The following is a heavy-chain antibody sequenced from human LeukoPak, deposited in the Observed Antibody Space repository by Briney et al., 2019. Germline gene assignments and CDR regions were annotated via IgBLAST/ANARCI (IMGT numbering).Heavy chain of an antibody. CDR3: ARGLERRPFYYYYYGMDV. CDR1: GFTFSSYD. Sequence: GGSLRLSCAASGFTFSSYDMHWDRQATGKGLEWVSAIGTAGDTYYPGSVKGRFTISRENAKNSLYLQMNSLRAGDTAVYYCARGLERRPFYYYYYGMDVWGQGTTVTVSS. J-gene: IGHJ6*02. D-gene: IGHD1-1*01. CDR2: IGTAGDT. V-gene: IGHV3-13*01.